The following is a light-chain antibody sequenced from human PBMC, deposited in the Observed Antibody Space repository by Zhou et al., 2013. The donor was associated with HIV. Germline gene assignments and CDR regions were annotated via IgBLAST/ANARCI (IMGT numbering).Light chain of an antibody. V-gene: IGKV3-11*01. CDR3: QQSYSSPLT. J-gene: IGKJ4*01. Sequence: EIVLTQSPATLSLSPGERATLSCRASQSVRNYLAWYQQKCGQAPRLLIYDTFNRATGIPARFSGSGSGTDFTLTISSLQPEDFATYYCQQSYSSPLTFGGGTKVEIK. CDR1: QSVRNY. CDR2: DTF.